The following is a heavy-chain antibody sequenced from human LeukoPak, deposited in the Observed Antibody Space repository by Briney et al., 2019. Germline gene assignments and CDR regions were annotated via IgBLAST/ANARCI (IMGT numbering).Heavy chain of an antibody. CDR2: INPNSGGT. J-gene: IGHJ4*02. CDR1: GYTFTGYY. D-gene: IGHD6-6*01. V-gene: IGHV1-2*02. Sequence: ASVKVSCKASGYTFTGYYMHWVRQAPGQGLEWMGWINPNSGGTNYAQKFQGRVTMTRDTSISTAYMELSRLRSDDTAVYYCARGAGIAARRYPLDYWGQGTLVTVSS. CDR3: ARGAGIAARRYPLDY.